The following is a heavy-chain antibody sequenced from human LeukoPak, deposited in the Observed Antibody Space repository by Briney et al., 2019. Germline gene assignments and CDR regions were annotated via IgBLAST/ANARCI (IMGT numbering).Heavy chain of an antibody. CDR2: ISGSGGST. Sequence: PGGSLRLSCAASGFTFSSYAMSWVRQAPGKGLGWVSAISGSGGSTYYADSVKGRFTISRDNSKNTLYLQMNSLRAEDTAVYYCAKDGQGHSYGTFDYWGQGTLVTVSS. J-gene: IGHJ4*02. D-gene: IGHD5-18*01. CDR1: GFTFSSYA. V-gene: IGHV3-23*01. CDR3: AKDGQGHSYGTFDY.